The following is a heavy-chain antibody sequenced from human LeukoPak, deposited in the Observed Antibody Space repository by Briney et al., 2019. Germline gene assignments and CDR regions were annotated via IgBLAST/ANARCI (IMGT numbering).Heavy chain of an antibody. J-gene: IGHJ5*02. CDR2: IYTSGST. V-gene: IGHV4-4*07. D-gene: IGHD3-10*01. CDR1: GGSISGYY. Sequence: SETLSLTCTVSGGSISGYYWNWIRQPPGKGLEWIGRIYTSGSTNYNPSLKSRVTMSVDTSKNQFSLKLSSVTAADTAVYYCARTGATMVRGVIFYWFDPWGQGTLVTVSS. CDR3: ARTGATMVRGVIFYWFDP.